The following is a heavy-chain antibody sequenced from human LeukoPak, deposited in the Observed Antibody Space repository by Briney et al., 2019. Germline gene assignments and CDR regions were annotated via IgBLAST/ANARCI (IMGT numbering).Heavy chain of an antibody. CDR1: GGSISSYY. Sequence: SETLSLTCTVSGGSISSYYWSWIRQPAGKGLEWIGRIYTSGSTNYNPSLKSRVTMSVDTSKNQFSLKLSSVTAADTAVYYCARGLWFGESVPYYYYYGMDVWGQGTTVTVSS. CDR2: IYTSGST. D-gene: IGHD3-10*01. V-gene: IGHV4-4*07. J-gene: IGHJ6*02. CDR3: ARGLWFGESVPYYYYYGMDV.